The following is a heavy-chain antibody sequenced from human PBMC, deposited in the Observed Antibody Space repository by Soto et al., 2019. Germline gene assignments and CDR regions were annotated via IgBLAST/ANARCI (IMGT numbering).Heavy chain of an antibody. CDR3: ARDDGFANYDIFRSEYYYYGMDV. J-gene: IGHJ6*02. CDR1: GFTLSSYG. CDR2: IWYDGSNK. Sequence: SLRLSCAASGFTLSSYGMHLVRQDPGKGLEWVAVIWYDGSNKYYADSVKGRFTISRDNSKNMLYLQMNSLRAEDTAVYYCARDDGFANYDIFRSEYYYYGMDVWGQGTTVTVSS. D-gene: IGHD3-9*01. V-gene: IGHV3-33*01.